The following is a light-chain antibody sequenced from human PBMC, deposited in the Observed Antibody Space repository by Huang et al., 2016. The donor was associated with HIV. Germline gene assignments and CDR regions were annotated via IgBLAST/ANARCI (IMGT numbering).Light chain of an antibody. CDR3: QQYGSSSYT. J-gene: IGKJ2*01. Sequence: EIVLTKSPATLSLSPAERANPSCRATPISRNNYLARFQQKPGLAPRLIIYDASNRATGIPDRCRGGGSGTDFTLTTSRLEPEDFAVYYCQQYGSSSYTCGQGTKLELK. CDR1: PISRNNY. CDR2: DAS. V-gene: IGKV3D-20*01.